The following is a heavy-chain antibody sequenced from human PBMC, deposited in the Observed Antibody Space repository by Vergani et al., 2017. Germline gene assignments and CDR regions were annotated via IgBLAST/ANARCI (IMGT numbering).Heavy chain of an antibody. V-gene: IGHV3-30-3*01. D-gene: IGHD6-13*01. CDR2: ISYDGSNK. CDR3: ARGGGIAAXPASRVYQYYMDG. J-gene: IGHJ6*03. CDR1: GFTLSSYA. Sequence: QVQLVESGGGVVQPGRSLILSCAASGFTLSSYAMHWVRQAPGKGLEWVAGISYDGSNKYYADSVKGRFTISRDNSKNTLYLQMNSLRVEDTAVYYCARGGGIAAXPASRVYQYYMDGWGKGTTVTVSS.